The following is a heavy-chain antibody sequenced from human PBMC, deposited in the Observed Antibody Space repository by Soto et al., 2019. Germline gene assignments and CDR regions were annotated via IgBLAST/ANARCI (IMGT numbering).Heavy chain of an antibody. CDR1: GGSVSSGSYY. J-gene: IGHJ5*02. D-gene: IGHD3-9*01. V-gene: IGHV4-61*01. Sequence: SETLSLTCTASGGSVSSGSYYWSWIRQPPGKGLEWIGYIYYSGSTNYNPSLKSRVTISVDTSKNQFSLELSSVTAADTAVYYCARAMTDYDILTGYYNVAWFDPWGQGTLVTVSS. CDR2: IYYSGST. CDR3: ARAMTDYDILTGYYNVAWFDP.